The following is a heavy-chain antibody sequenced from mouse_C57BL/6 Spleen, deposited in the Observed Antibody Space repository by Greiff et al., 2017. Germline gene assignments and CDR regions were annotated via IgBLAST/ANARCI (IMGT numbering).Heavy chain of an antibody. D-gene: IGHD4-1*01. CDR2: ISYDGSN. V-gene: IGHV3-6*01. CDR1: GYSITSGYY. CDR3: AREVGRGDYFDY. J-gene: IGHJ2*01. Sequence: EVKLEESGPGLVQPSQSLSLTCSVTGYSITSGYYWNWIRQFPGNKLEWMGYISYDGSNNYNPSLKNRISITRDTSQNQFFLKLNSVTTEDTATYYCAREVGRGDYFDYWGQGTTLTVSS.